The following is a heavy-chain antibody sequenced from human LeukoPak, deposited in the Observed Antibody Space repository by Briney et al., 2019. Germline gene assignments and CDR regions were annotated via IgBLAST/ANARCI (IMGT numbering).Heavy chain of an antibody. Sequence: PSETLSLTCTVSGGSISSYYWSWIRQPAGKGLEWIGRIYTSGSTNYNPSLKSRVTMSVDTSKNQFSLKLSSVTAVDTAVYYCAREMRITISSMDVWGKGTTVTVSS. CDR3: AREMRITISSMDV. CDR2: IYTSGST. D-gene: IGHD3-3*01. V-gene: IGHV4-4*07. J-gene: IGHJ6*03. CDR1: GGSISSYY.